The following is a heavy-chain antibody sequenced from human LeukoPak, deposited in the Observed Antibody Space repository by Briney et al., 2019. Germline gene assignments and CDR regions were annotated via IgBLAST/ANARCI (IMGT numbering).Heavy chain of an antibody. CDR1: GYTFTSYG. D-gene: IGHD3-3*01. V-gene: IGHV1-18*01. CDR3: ARITIFGVVSPPVQRAFDY. J-gene: IGHJ4*02. Sequence: GASVKVSCKASGYTFTSYGISWVRQAPGQGLEWMGWISAYNGNTNYAQKLQGRVTMTTDTSTSTAYMELRSLRSDDTAVYYCARITIFGVVSPPVQRAFDYWGQGTLVTVSS. CDR2: ISAYNGNT.